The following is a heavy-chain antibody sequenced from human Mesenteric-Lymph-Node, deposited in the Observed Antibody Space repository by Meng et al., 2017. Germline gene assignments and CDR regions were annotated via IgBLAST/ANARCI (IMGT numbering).Heavy chain of an antibody. Sequence: QVQRQQWGAGLLQPAATLSLTCAVYGGSVSGYYWSWIRQPPGKGLEWIGEINHSGSTNYNPSLKSRVTISVDTSKNQFSLKLSSVTAADTAVYYCARRGFLEWFQYYFDYWGQGTLVTVSS. CDR2: INHSGST. CDR3: ARRGFLEWFQYYFDY. D-gene: IGHD3-3*01. V-gene: IGHV4-34*01. J-gene: IGHJ4*02. CDR1: GGSVSGYY.